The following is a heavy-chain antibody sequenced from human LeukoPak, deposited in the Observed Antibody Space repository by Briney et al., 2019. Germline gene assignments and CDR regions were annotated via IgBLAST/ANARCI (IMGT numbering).Heavy chain of an antibody. CDR1: GGSISSGGYY. CDR2: IYYSGST. CDR3: ARVPIYSYGYFDY. V-gene: IGHV4-31*03. J-gene: IGHJ4*02. Sequence: SETLSLTCTVSGGSISSGGYYWSWIRQHPGKGLEWIGYIYYSGSTYYNPSLKSRVTISVDTSKNQFSLKLSSVTAADTAVYYCARVPIYSYGYFDYWGQGTLVTVSS. D-gene: IGHD5-18*01.